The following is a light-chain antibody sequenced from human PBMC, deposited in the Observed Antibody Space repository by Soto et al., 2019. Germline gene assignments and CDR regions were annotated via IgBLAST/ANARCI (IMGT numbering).Light chain of an antibody. CDR2: GAS. Sequence: EIVMTQSPATLSVSPGERATLSCRASQSVSSNLAWYQQKPGQAPRVLIYGASTRATGIPARFSGSGSGTDFTLTISSLQSEDFAVYYCQQYNICPRTVAQGTNVDSK. V-gene: IGKV3-15*01. CDR1: QSVSSN. J-gene: IGKJ1*01. CDR3: QQYNICPRT.